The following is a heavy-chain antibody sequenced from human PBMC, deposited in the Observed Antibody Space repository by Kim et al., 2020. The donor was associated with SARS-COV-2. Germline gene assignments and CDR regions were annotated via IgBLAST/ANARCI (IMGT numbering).Heavy chain of an antibody. D-gene: IGHD3-10*01. V-gene: IGHV3-21*01. Sequence: GGSLRLSCAASGFTFSSYSMNWVRQAPGKGLEWVSSISSSSSYIYYADSVKGRFTISRDNAKNSLYLQMNSLRAEDTAVYYCARDDGSGKLSGSFDIWVQGTMVTVSS. J-gene: IGHJ3*02. CDR1: GFTFSSYS. CDR3: ARDDGSGKLSGSFDI. CDR2: ISSSSSYI.